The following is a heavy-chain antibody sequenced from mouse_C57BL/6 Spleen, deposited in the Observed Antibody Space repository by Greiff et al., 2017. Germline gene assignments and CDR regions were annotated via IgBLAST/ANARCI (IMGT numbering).Heavy chain of an antibody. V-gene: IGHV1-39*01. CDR3: GRGNDPYWYFDV. CDR1: GYSFTDYY. CDR2: INPNYGTT. D-gene: IGHD2-2*01. J-gene: IGHJ1*03. Sequence: EVQLQESGPELVKPGASVKISCKASGYSFTDYYMNWVKQSTGKSLEWIGEINPNYGTTSYNQKFKGKATLTVDQSSSTAYMQLNSLTSEDSAVYYCGRGNDPYWYFDVWGTGTTVTVSS.